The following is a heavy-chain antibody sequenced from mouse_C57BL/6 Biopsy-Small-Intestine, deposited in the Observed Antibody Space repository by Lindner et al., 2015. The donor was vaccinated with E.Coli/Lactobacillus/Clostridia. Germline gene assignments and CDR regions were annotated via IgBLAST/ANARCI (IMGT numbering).Heavy chain of an antibody. CDR2: MSIKDGRT. Sequence: SVKVSCKVSRGTLSGYWIQWVRQAPGQGLEWLGWMSIKDGRTQYAPKFEGRVSMTTDTSLTTAYMGLTRLTSDDTALYYCARDDSSTANWEFDPWGQGTLVTVSS. V-gene: IGHV1-72*04. D-gene: IGHD4-1*02. CDR1: RGTLSGYW. CDR3: ARDDSSTANWEFDP. J-gene: IGHJ4*01.